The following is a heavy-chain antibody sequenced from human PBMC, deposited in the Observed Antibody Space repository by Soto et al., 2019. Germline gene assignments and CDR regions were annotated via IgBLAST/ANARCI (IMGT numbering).Heavy chain of an antibody. J-gene: IGHJ4*02. CDR1: GGSVSSYY. Sequence: PSETLSLTCTVSGGSVSSYYWSWIRQPPGKGLEWIGYIYYSGSTNYNPSLKSRVTISVDTSKNQFSLKLSSVTAADTAVYYCARDTPLYCSGGSCYRIFDYWGQGTLVTVS. V-gene: IGHV4-59*02. D-gene: IGHD2-15*01. CDR2: IYYSGST. CDR3: ARDTPLYCSGGSCYRIFDY.